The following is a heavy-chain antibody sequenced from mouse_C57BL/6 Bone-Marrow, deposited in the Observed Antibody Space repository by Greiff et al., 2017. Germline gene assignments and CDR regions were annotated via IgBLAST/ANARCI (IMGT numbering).Heavy chain of an antibody. CDR1: GYTFTSYW. D-gene: IGHD1-1*01. CDR3: VLPHYYGGRYEAMDY. CDR2: IDPNSGGT. V-gene: IGHV1-72*01. Sequence: QVQLQQPGAELVKPGASVKLSCKASGYTFTSYWMHWVKQRPGRGLEWIGRIDPNSGGTKYNEKFKSKATLTVDKPSSTAYMQLSSLTSQDSTVYYCVLPHYYGGRYEAMDYWGQGTSVTVSS. J-gene: IGHJ4*01.